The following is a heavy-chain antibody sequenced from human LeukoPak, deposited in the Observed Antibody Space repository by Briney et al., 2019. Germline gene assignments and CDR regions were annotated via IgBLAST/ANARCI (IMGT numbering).Heavy chain of an antibody. CDR1: GFTFSTNT. CDR3: ARKSSGHYPFDC. J-gene: IGHJ4*02. Sequence: GGSLKLSCAAPGFTFSTNTMSWVRQGPGKGLEGSSTISPSGDITQYADSVKGHFTISRDNSETTLFLQMTSLRVEDAAVYYCARKSSGHYPFDCWGQGTLVTVSS. CDR2: ISPSGDIT. D-gene: IGHD3-22*01. V-gene: IGHV3-23*01.